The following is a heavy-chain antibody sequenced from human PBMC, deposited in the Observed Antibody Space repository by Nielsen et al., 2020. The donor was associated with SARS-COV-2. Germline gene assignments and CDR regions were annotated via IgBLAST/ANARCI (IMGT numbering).Heavy chain of an antibody. V-gene: IGHV3-74*01. CDR2: INNDGSST. J-gene: IGHJ4*02. Sequence: GESLKISCVASGFTFSSHWMHWVRQVPGKGLLWLSRINNDGSSTSYADSVKGRFTISRDNAKNTLWLEMNSLRVGDTAVYYCVGDTGGRWGELWGQGTLVTVSS. CDR1: GFTFSSHW. D-gene: IGHD2-15*01. CDR3: VGDTGGRWGEL.